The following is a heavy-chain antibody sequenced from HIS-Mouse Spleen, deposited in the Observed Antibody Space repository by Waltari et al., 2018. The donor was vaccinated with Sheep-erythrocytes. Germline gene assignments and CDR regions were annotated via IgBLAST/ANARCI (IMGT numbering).Heavy chain of an antibody. D-gene: IGHD6-19*01. CDR3: ARAQYSSGFDY. Sequence: QVQLVESGGGVVQPGRSLRLSCAASGFTFSSYAMHWVRQAPGKGLGWVAVISYGGSNKYYADSVKGRFTISRDNSKNTLYLQMNSLRAEDTAVYYCARAQYSSGFDYWGQGTLVTVSS. V-gene: IGHV3-30*04. J-gene: IGHJ4*02. CDR2: ISYGGSNK. CDR1: GFTFSSYA.